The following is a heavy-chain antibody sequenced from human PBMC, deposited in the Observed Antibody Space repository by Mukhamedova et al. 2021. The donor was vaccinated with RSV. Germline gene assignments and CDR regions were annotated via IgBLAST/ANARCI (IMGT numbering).Heavy chain of an antibody. J-gene: IGHJ4*02. D-gene: IGHD5-12*01. Sequence: YADSVKGRFTISRDNSKNTLYLQMNSLRAEDTAVYYCAKIPSLGGYDYYFDYWGQGTLVTVSS. V-gene: IGHV3-23*01. CDR3: AKIPSLGGYDYYFDY.